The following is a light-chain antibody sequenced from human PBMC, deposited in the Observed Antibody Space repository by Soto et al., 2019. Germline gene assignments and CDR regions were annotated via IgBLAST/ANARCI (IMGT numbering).Light chain of an antibody. J-gene: IGLJ1*01. CDR2: EVS. CDR1: SSDVGGYNY. V-gene: IGLV2-14*01. Sequence: QSVLTQPASVSGSPGQSITFSCTGTSSDVGGYNYVSWYQQHPGKAPKLMIYEVSNRPSGVSNRFSGSKSGNTGSLTISGLQAEDEADYYCSSYTSSSTPYVFGTGTKLTVL. CDR3: SSYTSSSTPYV.